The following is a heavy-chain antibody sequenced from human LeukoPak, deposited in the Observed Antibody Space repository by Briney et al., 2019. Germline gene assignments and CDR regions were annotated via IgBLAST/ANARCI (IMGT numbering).Heavy chain of an antibody. CDR1: GFTFSNYW. CDR3: ARAEDY. CDR2: IDEDGSQK. Sequence: GGSLRLSCTASGFTFSNYWMSWVRQAPGKGLEWVANIDEDGSQKYYVDSVKGRFTISRDNAKNSLYLQMNSLRLENTAVYYCARAEDYWGQGSLVTVSS. V-gene: IGHV3-7*04. J-gene: IGHJ4*02.